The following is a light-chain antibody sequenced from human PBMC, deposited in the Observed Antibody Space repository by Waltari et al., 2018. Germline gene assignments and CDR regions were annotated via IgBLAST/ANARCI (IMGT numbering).Light chain of an antibody. CDR2: DVS. Sequence: QSALTQPRSVSGSPGQSVTISCNGTSSYVGNYNYVSWYQQLPNKAPKLMIYDVSERPAGVPDRFSGSKSGTSASLAINGLQSEDEAAYYCAAWDDSLHGHWVFGGGTKVTVL. V-gene: IGLV2-11*01. J-gene: IGLJ3*02. CDR1: SSYVGNYNY. CDR3: AAWDDSLHGHWV.